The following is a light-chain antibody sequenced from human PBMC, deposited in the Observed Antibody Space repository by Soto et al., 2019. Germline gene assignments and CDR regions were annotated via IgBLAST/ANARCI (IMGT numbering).Light chain of an antibody. V-gene: IGKV1-9*01. CDR2: DAS. J-gene: IGKJ4*01. Sequence: DVQLTQSPSFMSASVGDRVSITCRASQGISTFLAWYQQHPGTAPKRLIYDASNLQSGVPSLFSGSGSGTEFTLTISSLQPEDFANYYCQQVNNYPLTFGGGTKVEIK. CDR1: QGISTF. CDR3: QQVNNYPLT.